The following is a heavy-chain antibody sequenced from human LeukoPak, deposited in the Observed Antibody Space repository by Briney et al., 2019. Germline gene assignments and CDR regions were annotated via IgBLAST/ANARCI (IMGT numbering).Heavy chain of an antibody. J-gene: IGHJ4*02. CDR3: AKGEWELPTFFDH. V-gene: IGHV3-23*01. D-gene: IGHD1-26*01. CDR1: GFTFTSYS. Sequence: PGGSLRLSCAASGFTFTSYSMSWVRQAPGKGLEWVSGTSDRGDYTYYADSVKGRFTISRDNAKNILYLQMNNLGVEDTAVYFCAKGEWELPTFFDHWGQGTLVTVSS. CDR2: TSDRGDYT.